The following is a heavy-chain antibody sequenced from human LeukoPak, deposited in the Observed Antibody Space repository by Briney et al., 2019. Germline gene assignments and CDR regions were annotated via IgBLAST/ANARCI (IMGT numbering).Heavy chain of an antibody. CDR1: GFTFSSYG. D-gene: IGHD6-13*01. CDR2: ISYDGSNK. V-gene: IGHV3-30*18. Sequence: PGGSLRLSCAASGFTFSSYGMHWVRQAPGKGLEWVAVISYDGSNKYYADSVKGRFTISRDNSKNTLYLQMNSLRAEDTAVYYCAKDRSIAAGGTVSEIDNWGQGTLVTVSS. CDR3: AKDRSIAAGGTVSEIDN. J-gene: IGHJ4*02.